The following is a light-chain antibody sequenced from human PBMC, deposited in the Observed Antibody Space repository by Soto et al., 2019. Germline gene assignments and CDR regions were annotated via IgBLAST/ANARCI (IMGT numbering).Light chain of an antibody. CDR1: SIDVGCYNY. J-gene: IGLJ1*01. V-gene: IGLV2-14*01. CDR2: DVS. CDR3: SSYTSSSTLPYV. Sequence: QSELTQAASVSGSPGQWISISCPGTSIDVGCYNYVSWYQQHPGKAPKLMIYDVSNRPSGVSNRFSGSKSGNTASLTISGLQAEDEADYYCSSYTSSSTLPYVFGTGTKVTVL.